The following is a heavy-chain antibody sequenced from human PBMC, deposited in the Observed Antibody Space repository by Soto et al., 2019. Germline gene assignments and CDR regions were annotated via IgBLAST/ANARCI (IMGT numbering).Heavy chain of an antibody. CDR1: GFTFSSYW. J-gene: IGHJ4*02. CDR2: IKQDGSEK. CDR3: ARDPDYGDYGYYFDY. Sequence: EVQLVESGGGLVQPGGSLRLSCAASGFTFSSYWMSWVRQAPGKGLEWVANIKQDGSEKYYVDSVKGRFTISRDNAKNSLYLKMNSLRAEDTAVYYCARDPDYGDYGYYFDYWGQGTLVTVSS. D-gene: IGHD4-17*01. V-gene: IGHV3-7*01.